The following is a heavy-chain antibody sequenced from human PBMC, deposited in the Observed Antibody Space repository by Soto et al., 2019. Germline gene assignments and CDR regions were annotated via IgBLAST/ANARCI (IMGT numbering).Heavy chain of an antibody. Sequence: QVQLVQSGAEVKKPGASVKVSCKASGYTFTSYGISWVRQAPGQGLEGMGWISAYNGNTNHAQKLQGRVTMTTDTSTSPAYMELRSLRSDDAALYCCAGDLHGDPYYWRQGTLVSVYS. D-gene: IGHD4-17*01. CDR1: GYTFTSYG. V-gene: IGHV1-18*01. J-gene: IGHJ4*02. CDR2: ISAYNGNT. CDR3: AGDLHGDPYY.